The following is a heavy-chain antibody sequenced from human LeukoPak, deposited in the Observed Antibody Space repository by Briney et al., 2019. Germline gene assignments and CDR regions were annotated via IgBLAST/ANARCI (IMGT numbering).Heavy chain of an antibody. D-gene: IGHD6-13*01. CDR1: GGSISSYY. CDR3: ARTPAIAAAGNWFDP. J-gene: IGHJ5*02. V-gene: IGHV4-4*07. CDR2: IYTSGST. Sequence: AETLSLTCTVSGGSISSYYWSWIRQPAGKGLEWIGRIYTSGSTNYNPSLKSRVTMSVDTSKNQFSLKLSSVTAADTAVYYCARTPAIAAAGNWFDPWGQGTLVTVSS.